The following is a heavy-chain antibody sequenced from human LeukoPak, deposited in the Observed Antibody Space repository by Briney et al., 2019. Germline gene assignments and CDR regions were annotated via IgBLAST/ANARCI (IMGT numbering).Heavy chain of an antibody. V-gene: IGHV5-51*01. CDR1: GDSFANYW. Sequence: GESLKISCKGSGDSFANYWIGWVRQMPGKGLEWMAFVHPGNSETRYSPSFQGQVTISVDKSITTAYLQWTVKSSDTAMYYCARHNLWGFDYWGQGTLVTVSS. CDR3: ARHNLWGFDY. CDR2: VHPGNSET. D-gene: IGHD7-27*01. J-gene: IGHJ4*02.